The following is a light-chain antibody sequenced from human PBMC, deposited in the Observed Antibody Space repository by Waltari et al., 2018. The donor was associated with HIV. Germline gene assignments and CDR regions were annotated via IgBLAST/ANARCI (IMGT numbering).Light chain of an antibody. V-gene: IGLV1-51*01. CDR3: GTWDNSLRAGV. CDR2: NTN. Sequence: QAVLTQPPSVSAAPGQKVSISCSGNSFNIGSNYVSWYQQLPGRAPKLLIYNTNEPPSGLPDRFSGSVSDTSATLGLTGRQTGDEADYYCGTWDNSLRAGVFGGGTKLTVL. CDR1: SFNIGSNY. J-gene: IGLJ2*01.